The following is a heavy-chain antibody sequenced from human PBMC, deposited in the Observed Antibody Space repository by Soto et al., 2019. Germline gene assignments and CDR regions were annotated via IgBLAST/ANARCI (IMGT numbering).Heavy chain of an antibody. CDR1: GFDFSSYA. V-gene: IGHV3-30*18. CDR3: AKGILSATIGPYAMDV. D-gene: IGHD3-16*01. CDR2: ISYDGNYI. Sequence: QVQLVESGGGVVLPGASLRLSCEASGFDFSSYAMHWVRQAPGKGLEWVGVISYDGNYIYYADSVKGRFTISRDNSKNTLYVQVNSLRPEDTAVYYCAKGILSATIGPYAMDVWGQGTTVTVSS. J-gene: IGHJ6*02.